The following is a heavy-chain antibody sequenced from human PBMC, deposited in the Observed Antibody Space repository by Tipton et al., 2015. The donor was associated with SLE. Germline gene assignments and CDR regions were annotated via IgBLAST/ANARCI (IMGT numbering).Heavy chain of an antibody. CDR2: AFYSGTT. J-gene: IGHJ4*02. V-gene: IGHV4-59*12. Sequence: TLSLTCSVSGGSISSYYWSWIRQPPGKGLEWIGYAFYSGTTDYNPSLKSRVTMSVDTSKSQFSLNLKSVTATDTAVYYCTKDYYKWSRDYWGQGALVSVSS. CDR1: GGSISSYY. CDR3: TKDYYKWSRDY. D-gene: IGHD2-8*01.